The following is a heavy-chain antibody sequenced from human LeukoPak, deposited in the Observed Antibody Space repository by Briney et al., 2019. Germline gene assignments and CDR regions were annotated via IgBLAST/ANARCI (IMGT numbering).Heavy chain of an antibody. D-gene: IGHD2-8*01. CDR3: AREFDIVLMVYTF. V-gene: IGHV1-2*02. Sequence: ASVKVSCKASGYTFTGYYMHWVRQAPGQGLEWMGWINPNSGGTNYAQKFQGRVTMTRDTSISTAYMELSRLRSDDTAVYYCAREFDIVLMVYTFWGQGTLVTVSS. CDR1: GYTFTGYY. J-gene: IGHJ4*02. CDR2: INPNSGGT.